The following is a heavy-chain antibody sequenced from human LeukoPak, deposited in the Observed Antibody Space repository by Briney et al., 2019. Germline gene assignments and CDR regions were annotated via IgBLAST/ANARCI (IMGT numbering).Heavy chain of an antibody. CDR1: GFTFSSYA. CDR3: VKGKRGSSGDFGY. CDR2: ISGSGST. D-gene: IGHD6-19*01. V-gene: IGHV3-23*01. J-gene: IGHJ4*02. Sequence: PGGSLRLSCAASGFTFSSYAMSWVRQTPGKGLEWVSAISGSGSTYYADSVKGRFTISRDNSKNTLYLQMNSLRAEDTALYYCVKGKRGSSGDFGYWGQGTLVTVSS.